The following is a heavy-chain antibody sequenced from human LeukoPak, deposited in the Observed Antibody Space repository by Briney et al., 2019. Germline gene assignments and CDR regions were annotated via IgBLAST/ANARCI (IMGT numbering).Heavy chain of an antibody. CDR2: ISSSSSYI. V-gene: IGHV3-21*01. D-gene: IGHD3-22*01. Sequence: GGSLRLSCAASGFTFSSYWMNWVRQRPGKGLEWVSSISSSSSYIYYADSVKGRFTISRDNAKNSLYLQMNSLRAEDTAVYYCASLVSSGSPTAWGQGTLVTVSS. J-gene: IGHJ4*02. CDR3: ASLVSSGSPTA. CDR1: GFTFSSYW.